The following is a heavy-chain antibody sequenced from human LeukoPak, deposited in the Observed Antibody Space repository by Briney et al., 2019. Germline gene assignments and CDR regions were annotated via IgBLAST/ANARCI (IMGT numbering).Heavy chain of an antibody. CDR1: GYTFTGYY. J-gene: IGHJ3*02. V-gene: IGHV1-2*02. Sequence: ASVKVSCKASGYTFTGYYMHWVRQAPGQGLEWMGWINPNSGGTNYAQKFQGRVTMTRDTSISTAYMELSRLRSDDTAVYYCARDVSPYCSSTSCHAFDIWGQGTMVTVSS. CDR3: ARDVSPYCSSTSCHAFDI. CDR2: INPNSGGT. D-gene: IGHD2-2*01.